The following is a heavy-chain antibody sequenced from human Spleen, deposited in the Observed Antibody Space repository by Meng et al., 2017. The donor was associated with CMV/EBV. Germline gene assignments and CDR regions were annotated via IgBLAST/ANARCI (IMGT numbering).Heavy chain of an antibody. CDR3: ARALLRPVYYYDSSGYYPHFDY. D-gene: IGHD3-22*01. CDR1: GGSIGSSSYY. J-gene: IGHJ4*02. Sequence: GSLRLSCTVSGGSIGSSSYYWGWIRQPPGKGLEWIGSIYYSGSTYYNPSLKSRVTISVDTSKNQFSLKLSSVTAADTAVYYCARALLRPVYYYDSSGYYPHFDYWGQGTLVTVSS. CDR2: IYYSGST. V-gene: IGHV4-39*07.